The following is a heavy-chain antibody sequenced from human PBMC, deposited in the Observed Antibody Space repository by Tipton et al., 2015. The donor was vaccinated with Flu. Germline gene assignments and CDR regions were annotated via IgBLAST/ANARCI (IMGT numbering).Heavy chain of an antibody. Sequence: VQLVQSGAEVKKPGESVKISCKASGYNFASYWIGWVRQMPGKGLEWVAFFDPDDSAATYSPSFQGQVSLSVDMSITTAFLQWRSLKASDTAFYYCARIFSGITQQYHFDNWGQGTLITVSS. CDR2: FDPDDSAA. J-gene: IGHJ4*02. D-gene: IGHD2-15*01. CDR3: ARIFSGITQQYHFDN. V-gene: IGHV5-51*03. CDR1: GYNFASYW.